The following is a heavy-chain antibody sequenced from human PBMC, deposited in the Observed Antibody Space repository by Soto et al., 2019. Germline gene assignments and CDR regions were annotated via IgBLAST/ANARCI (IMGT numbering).Heavy chain of an antibody. CDR3: ARIPSYCTNGVCWFYFDY. V-gene: IGHV3-21*01. Sequence: PGGSLRLSCAASGFTFSSYSMNWVRQAPGKGLEWVSSISSSSSYIYYADSVKGRFTISRDNAKNSLYLQMNSLRAEDTAVYYCARIPSYCTNGVCWFYFDYWGQGTLVTVSS. D-gene: IGHD2-8*01. CDR2: ISSSSSYI. CDR1: GFTFSSYS. J-gene: IGHJ4*02.